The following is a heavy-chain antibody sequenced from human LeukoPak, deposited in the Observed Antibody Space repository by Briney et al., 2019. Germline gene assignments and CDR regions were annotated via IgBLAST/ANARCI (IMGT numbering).Heavy chain of an antibody. J-gene: IGHJ4*02. CDR1: GFTFNNYA. D-gene: IGHD3-10*01. Sequence: SGGFLRLSCAASGFTFNNYAMSWVRQAPGKGLEWVSAISGSGGSTYYADSVKGRLTISRDNSKNTMYLQMNSLRTEDTALYYCAKEYGSGSYYYDYWGQGTLVTVSS. CDR2: ISGSGGST. CDR3: AKEYGSGSYYYDY. V-gene: IGHV3-23*01.